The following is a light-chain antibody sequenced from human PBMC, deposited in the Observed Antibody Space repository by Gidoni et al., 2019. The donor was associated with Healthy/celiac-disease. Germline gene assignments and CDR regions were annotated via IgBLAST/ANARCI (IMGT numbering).Light chain of an antibody. J-gene: IGLJ2*01. CDR3: NSRDSSGNHRVV. V-gene: IGLV3-19*01. Sequence: SSELTQDPAVSVALGQTVRITCPGDSLRSYYASWYQQKQGQAPVLVIYGKNNRPSGSPDRFSGASSGNKASLTITGAQEEDEEDYYCNSRDSSGNHRVVFGGGTKLTVL. CDR1: SLRSYY. CDR2: GKN.